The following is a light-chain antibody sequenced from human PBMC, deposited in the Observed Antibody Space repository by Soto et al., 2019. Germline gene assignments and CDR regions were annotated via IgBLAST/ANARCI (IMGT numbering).Light chain of an antibody. Sequence: QSALTQPASVSGSPGQSITISCTGTSSDVGNYNLVSWYQQHPGTAPKLMIYEDTKRPSGVSNRFSGSMSGNTASLTISGLQSSAAAVYFFCPYVNTGTLCVFGGGTQLTVL. CDR2: EDT. CDR3: CPYVNTGTLCV. V-gene: IGLV2-23*01. CDR1: SSDVGNYNL. J-gene: IGLJ3*02.